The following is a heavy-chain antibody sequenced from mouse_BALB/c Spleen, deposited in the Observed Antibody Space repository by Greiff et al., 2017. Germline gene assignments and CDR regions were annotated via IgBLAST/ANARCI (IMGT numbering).Heavy chain of an antibody. V-gene: IGHV14-3*02. Sequence: VQLKQSGAELVKPGASVKLSCTASGFNIKDTYMHWVKQRPEQGLEWIGRIDPANGNTKYDPKFQGKATITADTSSNTAYLQLSSLTSEDTAVYYCAKEYYGGAWFAYWGQGTLVTVSA. CDR2: IDPANGNT. D-gene: IGHD1-1*01. J-gene: IGHJ3*01. CDR3: AKEYYGGAWFAY. CDR1: GFNIKDTY.